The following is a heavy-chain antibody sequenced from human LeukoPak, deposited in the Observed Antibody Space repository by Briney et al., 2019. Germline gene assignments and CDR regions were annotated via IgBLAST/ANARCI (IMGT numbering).Heavy chain of an antibody. V-gene: IGHV3-30*18. J-gene: IGHJ4*02. CDR3: AKTLGYCSGGSCYSGFIDY. D-gene: IGHD2-15*01. Sequence: GGSLRLSCAASGFTFSYYGIHWVRQAPGKGLEWVAVISYDGSNKYYADSVKGRFTISGDNSKNTLYLQMNSLRAEDTAVYYCAKTLGYCSGGSCYSGFIDYWGQGTLVTVSS. CDR2: ISYDGSNK. CDR1: GFTFSYYG.